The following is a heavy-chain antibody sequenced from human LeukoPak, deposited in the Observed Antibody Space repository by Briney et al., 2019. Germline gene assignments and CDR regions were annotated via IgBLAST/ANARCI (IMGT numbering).Heavy chain of an antibody. CDR3: ARGLRDEERYYKYYYMDV. CDR2: IHTIET. CDR1: GGSISGYF. D-gene: IGHD3-22*01. J-gene: IGHJ6*03. Sequence: SETLSLTCTVSGGSISGYFGTWIRQASGKGLEWIGYIHTIETKYNPSLQSRVSMSIDTSKNQFSLNLRSVTAADTAVYYCARGLRDEERYYKYYYMDVWGKGTTVTVSS. V-gene: IGHV4-4*09.